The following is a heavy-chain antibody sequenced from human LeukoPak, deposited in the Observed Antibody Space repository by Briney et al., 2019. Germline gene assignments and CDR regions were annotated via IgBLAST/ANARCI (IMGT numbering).Heavy chain of an antibody. CDR2: IKQDGSEK. CDR1: GFTFSSYW. CDR3: ARDHLVVVPTATGDYYYYYMDV. J-gene: IGHJ6*03. D-gene: IGHD2-2*01. Sequence: PGGSLRLSCAASGFTFSSYWMSWVRQAPGKGLEWVANIKQDGSEKYYVDSVKGRFTISRDNAKNSLYLQMSSLRAEDMAVYYCARDHLVVVPTATGDYYYYYMDVWGKGTTVTVSS. V-gene: IGHV3-7*01.